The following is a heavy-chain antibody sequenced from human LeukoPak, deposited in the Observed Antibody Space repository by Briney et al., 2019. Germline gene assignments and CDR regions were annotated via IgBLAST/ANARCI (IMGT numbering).Heavy chain of an antibody. CDR1: GGSISSSSYY. Sequence: SETLSLTCTVSGGSISSSSYYWGWIRQPPGKGLEWIGSIYYSGSTYYNPSLKSRVTISVDTSKNQFSLKLSSVTAADTAVYYCARRSKYYDSSGYYYELEDYWGQGTLVTVSS. V-gene: IGHV4-39*01. CDR3: ARRSKYYDSSGYYYELEDY. CDR2: IYYSGST. D-gene: IGHD3-22*01. J-gene: IGHJ4*01.